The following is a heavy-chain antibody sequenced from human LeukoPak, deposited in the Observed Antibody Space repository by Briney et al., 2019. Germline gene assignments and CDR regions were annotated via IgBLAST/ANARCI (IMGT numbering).Heavy chain of an antibody. D-gene: IGHD5-24*01. CDR3: ARVSGDGYSYLEAFDI. J-gene: IGHJ3*02. Sequence: PSETLSLTCTVSGGSISSHYWSWIRQPPGKGLEWIGNIYYSGSTNYNPSLRSRVTISVDTSKNQFSLKLSSVSAADTAVYYCARVSGDGYSYLEAFDIWGQGTLVTVSS. V-gene: IGHV4-59*11. CDR2: IYYSGST. CDR1: GGSISSHY.